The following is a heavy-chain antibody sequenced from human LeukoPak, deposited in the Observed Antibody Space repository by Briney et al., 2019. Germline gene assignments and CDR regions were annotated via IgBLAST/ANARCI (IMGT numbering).Heavy chain of an antibody. CDR1: GGSFSGYY. Sequence: SETLSLTCAVYGGSFSGYYWSWIRQPPGKGLEWIGEINHSGSTNYNPSLKSRVTISVDTSKNQFSLKLSSVTAADTAVYYCARVLGTSWGQGTLVTVSS. D-gene: IGHD2-2*01. CDR2: INHSGST. CDR3: ARVLGTS. J-gene: IGHJ4*02. V-gene: IGHV4-34*01.